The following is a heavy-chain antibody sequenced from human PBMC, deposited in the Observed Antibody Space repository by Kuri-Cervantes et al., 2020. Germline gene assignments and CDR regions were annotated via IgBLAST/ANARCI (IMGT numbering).Heavy chain of an antibody. D-gene: IGHD5-18*01. J-gene: IGHJ4*02. V-gene: IGHV3-30*03. CDR2: ISYDGSNK. CDR1: GFTFSSYS. CDR3: ARALYSYGPSGFDY. Sequence: GESLKISCAASGFTFSSYSMNWVRQAPGKGLEWVAVISYDGSNKYYADSVKGRFTISRDNSKNTLYLQMNSLRAEDTAVYYCARALYSYGPSGFDYWGQGTLVTV.